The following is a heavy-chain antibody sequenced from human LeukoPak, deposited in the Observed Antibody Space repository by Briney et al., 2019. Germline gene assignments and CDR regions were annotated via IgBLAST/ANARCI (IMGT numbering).Heavy chain of an antibody. CDR3: ARHLDDSSGYYYRTMYYFDY. J-gene: IGHJ4*02. D-gene: IGHD3-22*01. CDR2: VSPGDSDT. V-gene: IGHV5-51*01. Sequence: GESLKISCKGSGYSFTTYRTGWVRQMPGKGLEWMGVVSPGDSDTRYSPSFQGQVTISADKPISTAYLQWSSLKASDTAMYYCARHLDDSSGYYYRTMYYFDYWGQGTLVTVSS. CDR1: GYSFTTYR.